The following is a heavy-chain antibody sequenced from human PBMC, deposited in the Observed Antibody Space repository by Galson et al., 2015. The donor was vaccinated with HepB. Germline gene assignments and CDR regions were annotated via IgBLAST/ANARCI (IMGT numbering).Heavy chain of an antibody. CDR1: GFSFSSYA. V-gene: IGHV3-23*01. D-gene: IGHD6-6*01. CDR3: ARRERSSIVARDDY. Sequence: SLRLSCAASGFSFSSYAVSWVRQAPGKGLEWVSAITYSGGSTYYADSVKGRFTISRDNSKNTLYLQMNSLRVEDTAVYYCARRERSSIVARDDYWGQGTLVTVSS. CDR2: ITYSGGST. J-gene: IGHJ4*02.